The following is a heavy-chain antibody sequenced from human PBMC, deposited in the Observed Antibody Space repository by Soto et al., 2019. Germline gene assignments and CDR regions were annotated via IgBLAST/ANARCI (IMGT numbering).Heavy chain of an antibody. CDR1: GFTFSSYA. Sequence: GGSLRLSCAASGFTFSSYAMSWVRQAPGKGLEWVSAISVSGGSTYYADSVKGRFTITRDNSKNTLYLQMNSLRAEDTAVLFCAIDHPGVGPAAMGSSFDYWGQGTLVTVSS. CDR2: ISVSGGST. D-gene: IGHD2-2*01. V-gene: IGHV3-23*01. J-gene: IGHJ4*02. CDR3: AIDHPGVGPAAMGSSFDY.